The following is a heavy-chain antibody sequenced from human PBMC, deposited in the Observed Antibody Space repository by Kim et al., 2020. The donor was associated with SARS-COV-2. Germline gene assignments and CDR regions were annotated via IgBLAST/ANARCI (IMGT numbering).Heavy chain of an antibody. V-gene: IGHV3-23*01. CDR1: GFTFSSYA. CDR2: ISGSGGST. CDR3: AKTRIQGKYYYDSSGYYPWFDP. Sequence: GGSLRLSCAASGFTFSSYAMSWVRQAPGKGLEWVSAISGSGGSTYYADSVKGRFTISRDNSKNTLYLQMNSLRAEDTAVYYCAKTRIQGKYYYDSSGYYPWFDPWGQGTLVTVSS. J-gene: IGHJ5*02. D-gene: IGHD3-22*01.